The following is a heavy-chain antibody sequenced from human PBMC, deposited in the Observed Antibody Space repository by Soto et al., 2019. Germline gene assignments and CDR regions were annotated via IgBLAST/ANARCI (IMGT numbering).Heavy chain of an antibody. J-gene: IGHJ6*02. V-gene: IGHV1-69*01. CDR2: IFPKFGTT. D-gene: IGHD3-16*02. CDR1: GDTDTNYV. Sequence: QVQLVQSGAEVKKPGSSVKVSCKASGDTDTNYVISWVRQAPGQGLEWMGGIFPKFGTTYSAQKLQDRLTITADESTSTVCMQLSSLRLDDTAVYYCEAEITFMKLSVVWGQGTKVTVSS. CDR3: EAEITFMKLSVV.